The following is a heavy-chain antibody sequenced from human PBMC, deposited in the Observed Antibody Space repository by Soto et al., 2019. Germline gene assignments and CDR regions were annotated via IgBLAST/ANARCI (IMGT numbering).Heavy chain of an antibody. Sequence: VHLVQSGAEVKKPGASVKVSCKGSGYAFTTYGITWVRQAPGQGLEWMGWISAHNGNTNYAQKLQGRVTVTRDTSTSTAYMELRSLSSDDTAVYYCARGRYGEYWGQGARVTVSS. CDR2: ISAHNGNT. V-gene: IGHV1-18*01. J-gene: IGHJ4*02. CDR3: ARGRYGEY. D-gene: IGHD3-10*01. CDR1: GYAFTTYG.